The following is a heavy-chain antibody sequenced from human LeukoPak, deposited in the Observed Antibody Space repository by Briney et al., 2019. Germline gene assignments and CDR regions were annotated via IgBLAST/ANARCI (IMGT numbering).Heavy chain of an antibody. V-gene: IGHV1-18*01. Sequence: ASVKVSCKASGYTFTSYGINWVRQAPGQGLEWMGWVSAYNGNTNYAQKFQGRVTITRDTSASTAYMELSSLRSEDTAVYYCARDAVWGADEWELPDYWGQGTLVTVSS. CDR3: ARDAVWGADEWELPDY. D-gene: IGHD1-26*01. J-gene: IGHJ4*02. CDR2: VSAYNGNT. CDR1: GYTFTSYG.